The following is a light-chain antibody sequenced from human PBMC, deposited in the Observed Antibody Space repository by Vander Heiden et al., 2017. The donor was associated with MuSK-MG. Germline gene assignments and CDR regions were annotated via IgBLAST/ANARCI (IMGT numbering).Light chain of an antibody. Sequence: DIQMTQSPSSLSASVGDRVTITCRASQGIDNHLAWLRQKPGQAPKSLIYSASTLQSGVPSKFRGSGSGTDFTLTISSLQPEDFATYYCQQDNTYPITFGQGTRLEIK. CDR3: QQDNTYPIT. J-gene: IGKJ5*01. V-gene: IGKV1-16*02. CDR2: SAS. CDR1: QGIDNH.